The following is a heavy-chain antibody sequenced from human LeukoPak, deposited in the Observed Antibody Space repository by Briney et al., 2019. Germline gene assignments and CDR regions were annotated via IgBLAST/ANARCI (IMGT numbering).Heavy chain of an antibody. V-gene: IGHV1-3*01. J-gene: IGHJ5*02. CDR2: INAGNGNT. CDR3: ARDEGYSSSVPFDP. CDR1: GYTFTSYA. D-gene: IGHD6-13*01. Sequence: GASVKVSCKASGYTFTSYAMHWVRQAPGQRLEWMGWINAGNGNTKYPQKFQGRVTITRDTSATTAYMELSSLRSEDTAVYYCARDEGYSSSVPFDPWGQGTLVTVSS.